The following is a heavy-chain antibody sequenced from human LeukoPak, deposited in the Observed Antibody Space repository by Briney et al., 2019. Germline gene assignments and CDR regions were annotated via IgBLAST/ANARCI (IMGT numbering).Heavy chain of an antibody. CDR2: IYHSGST. CDR1: GGSISSGGYS. J-gene: IGHJ4*02. Sequence: SETLSLTCAVSGGSISSGGYSWSWIRQPPGKGLEWIGYIYHSGSTYYNPSLKSRVTISVDRSKNQFSLKLSSVTAADTAVYYCARIEDYGGNSVNYWGQGTLVTVPS. V-gene: IGHV4-30-2*01. CDR3: ARIEDYGGNSVNY. D-gene: IGHD4-23*01.